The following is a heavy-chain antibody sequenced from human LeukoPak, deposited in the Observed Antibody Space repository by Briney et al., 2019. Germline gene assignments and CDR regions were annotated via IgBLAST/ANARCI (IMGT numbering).Heavy chain of an antibody. D-gene: IGHD6-19*01. J-gene: IGHJ6*03. CDR2: IYYSGST. Sequence: PSETLPLTCTVSGGSISSYYWSWIRQPPGKGLEWIGYIYYSGSTNYNPSLKSRVTISVDTSKNQFSLKLSSVTAADTAVYYCARDFHSSGWYPRRYYYMDVWGKGTTVTVSS. CDR1: GGSISSYY. V-gene: IGHV4-59*12. CDR3: ARDFHSSGWYPRRYYYMDV.